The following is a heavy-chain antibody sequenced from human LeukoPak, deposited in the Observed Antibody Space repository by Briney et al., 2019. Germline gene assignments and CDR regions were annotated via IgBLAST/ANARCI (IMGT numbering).Heavy chain of an antibody. Sequence: SETLSLTCTVSGGSISSYYWSWIRQPPGKGLEWIGNTYYSGSTNYNPSLKSRVTISVDTSKNQFSLKLSSVAAADTAVYYCARVPEDDYYDSSGYSDYWGQGTLVTVSS. V-gene: IGHV4-59*01. D-gene: IGHD3-22*01. J-gene: IGHJ4*02. CDR1: GGSISSYY. CDR2: TYYSGST. CDR3: ARVPEDDYYDSSGYSDY.